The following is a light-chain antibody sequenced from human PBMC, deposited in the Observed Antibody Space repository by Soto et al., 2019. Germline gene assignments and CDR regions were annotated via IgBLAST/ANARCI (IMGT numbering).Light chain of an antibody. Sequence: QSVLTQPPSVSGAPGQRVTLSCTGSSSNIGAGYAVNWYQQLPGAAPKLLISADNNRPSGVPDRFSGSKSGTSASLAITGLQEEDEADYYCQSFDSSLSGRVVFGGGTKLTVL. J-gene: IGLJ2*01. CDR1: SSNIGAGYA. CDR3: QSFDSSLSGRVV. V-gene: IGLV1-40*01. CDR2: ADN.